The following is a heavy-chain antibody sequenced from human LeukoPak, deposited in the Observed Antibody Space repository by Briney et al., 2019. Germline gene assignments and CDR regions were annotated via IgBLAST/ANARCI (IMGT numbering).Heavy chain of an antibody. CDR1: GGSISNGNW. Sequence: SGTLSLTCFVSGGSISNGNWCTWVRPPPGKGLEWIGEIYHTGTTNYNASLESRLTISIDQSNNRFSLNLRSLTAADTAIYYCATRSPLVNAILWGQGTLVTVSS. J-gene: IGHJ4*02. CDR3: ATRSPLVNAIL. V-gene: IGHV4-4*02. D-gene: IGHD1-26*01. CDR2: IYHTGTT.